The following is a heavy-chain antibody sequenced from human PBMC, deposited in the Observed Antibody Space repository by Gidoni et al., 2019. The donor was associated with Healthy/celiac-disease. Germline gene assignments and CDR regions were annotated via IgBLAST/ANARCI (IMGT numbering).Heavy chain of an antibody. V-gene: IGHV3-73*01. D-gene: IGHD3-3*01. J-gene: IGHJ6*02. CDR3: TTRGVRFLEWSYYGMDV. Sequence: EVQLVESGGGLVQPGGSLNLSCAASGFTFSGSAMHWVRQASGKGLEWVGRIRSKANSYATAYAASVKGRFTISRDDSKNTAYLQMNSLKTEDTAVYYCTTRGVRFLEWSYYGMDVWGQGTTVTVSS. CDR2: IRSKANSYAT. CDR1: GFTFSGSA.